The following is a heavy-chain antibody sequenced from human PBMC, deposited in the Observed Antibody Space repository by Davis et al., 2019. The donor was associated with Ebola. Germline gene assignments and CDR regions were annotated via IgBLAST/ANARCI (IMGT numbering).Heavy chain of an antibody. CDR3: ARGWLRAGMDV. D-gene: IGHD5-18*01. CDR2: TYYSSKWYN. V-gene: IGHV6-1*01. CDR1: GDSVFGKHGA. Sequence: PSETLSLTCAISGDSVFGKHGAWNWIRQSPSRGLEWLGRTYYSSKWYNDYAVSVKSRITINPDTSKNQFSLQLNSVTPEDTALYYCARGWLRAGMDVWGEGTTVTVSS. J-gene: IGHJ6*04.